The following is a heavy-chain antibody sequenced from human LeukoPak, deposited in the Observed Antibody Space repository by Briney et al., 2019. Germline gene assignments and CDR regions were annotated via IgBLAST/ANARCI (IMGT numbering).Heavy chain of an antibody. CDR1: GFSFSSYA. J-gene: IGHJ6*03. D-gene: IGHD1/OR15-1a*01. V-gene: IGHV3-23*01. CDR2: VSGSGGST. Sequence: GGSLRLSCAASGFSFSSYAMSWVRQAPGKGLEWASGVSGSGGSTYYADSVKGRFSISRDNAKNTLYLQVNSLRVEDTAVYYCAREGTGSYMDVWGKGTTVTVSS. CDR3: AREGTGSYMDV.